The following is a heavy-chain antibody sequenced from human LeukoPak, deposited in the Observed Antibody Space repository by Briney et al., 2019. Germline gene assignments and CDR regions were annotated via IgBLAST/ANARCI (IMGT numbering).Heavy chain of an antibody. CDR1: GFTFSSYW. CDR2: INSGGSST. D-gene: IGHD1-26*01. CDR3: ARGWELTAVDYYMDV. Sequence: GGSLRLSCAASGFTFSSYWMHWVRQAPGEGLVWVSRINSGGSSTNYADSVKGRFTISRDNAKNALYLQMNSLRAEDTAVYYCARGWELTAVDYYMDVWGKGTTVTVSS. J-gene: IGHJ6*03. V-gene: IGHV3-74*01.